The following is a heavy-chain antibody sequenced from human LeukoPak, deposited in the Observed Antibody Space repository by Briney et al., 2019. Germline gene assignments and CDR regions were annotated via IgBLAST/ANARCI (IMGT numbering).Heavy chain of an antibody. J-gene: IGHJ4*02. CDR1: GFTFSSYA. CDR2: ISYVGSNK. CDR3: ARGRGSSWDPYYFDY. V-gene: IGHV3-30-3*01. Sequence: GGSLRLSCAASGFTFSSYAMHWVRQAPGKGLEWVAVISYVGSNKYYADSVKGRFTISRDNSKNTLYLQMNSLRAEDTAVYYCARGRGSSWDPYYFDYWGQGTLVTVSS. D-gene: IGHD6-13*01.